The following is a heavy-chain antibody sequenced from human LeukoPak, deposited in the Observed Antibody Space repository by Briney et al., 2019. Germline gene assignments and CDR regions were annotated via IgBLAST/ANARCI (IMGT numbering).Heavy chain of an antibody. V-gene: IGHV4-34*01. D-gene: IGHD5-18*01. CDR2: INHSGST. CDR3: ARDRLYRGYSYGFDY. Sequence: PSETLSLTCVVYGGSFSGYDWSWIRQPPGKGLEWIGEINHSGSTNYNPSLKSRVTISVDTSKNQFSLKLSSVTAADTAVYYCARDRLYRGYSYGFDYWGQGTLVTVSS. CDR1: GGSFSGYD. J-gene: IGHJ4*02.